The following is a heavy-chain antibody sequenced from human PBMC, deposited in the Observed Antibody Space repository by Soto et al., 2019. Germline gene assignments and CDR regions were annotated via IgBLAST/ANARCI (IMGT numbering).Heavy chain of an antibody. D-gene: IGHD5-18*01. V-gene: IGHV3-23*01. CDR1: GFTFSSYA. CDR2: ISGSGIST. CDR3: AKGAAGYSYEEGAFDI. J-gene: IGHJ3*02. Sequence: GGSLRLSCAASGFTFSSYAMHWVRQAPGEGQSHRRGLKWVSSISGSGISTYYADSVKGRFTISRDNSKNTLYLQMNSLRAEDTALYYCAKGAAGYSYEEGAFDIWGQGTMVTVSS.